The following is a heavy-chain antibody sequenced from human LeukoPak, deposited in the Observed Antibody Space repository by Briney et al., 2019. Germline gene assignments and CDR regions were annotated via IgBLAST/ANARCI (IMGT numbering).Heavy chain of an antibody. CDR3: AKHGFGVFEGY. J-gene: IGHJ4*02. CDR1: GFTFSSYA. D-gene: IGHD3-10*01. CDR2: ISGSGGST. Sequence: PGGSLRLPCAASGFTFSSYAMSWVRQAPGKGLQWVSGISGSGGSTYYADSVKGRFTISRDNSKNTLYLQMNSLRAEDTAVYYCAKHGFGVFEGYWGQGTLVTVSS. V-gene: IGHV3-23*01.